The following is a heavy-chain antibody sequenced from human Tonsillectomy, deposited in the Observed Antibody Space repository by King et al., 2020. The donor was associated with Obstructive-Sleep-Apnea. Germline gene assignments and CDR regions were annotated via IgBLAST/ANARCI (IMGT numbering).Heavy chain of an antibody. Sequence: VQLVESGGGLVQPGGSLRLSCAASGFTFSSYAMSWVRQAPGKGLEWVSAISGSGGSTYYAEPVKGRFTISRDNSKNTLYLQMNSLRAEDTAVYYCAKGGSMVRGVIRDFDYWGQGTLVTVSS. CDR2: ISGSGGST. CDR3: AKGGSMVRGVIRDFDY. V-gene: IGHV3-23*04. CDR1: GFTFSSYA. J-gene: IGHJ4*02. D-gene: IGHD3-10*01.